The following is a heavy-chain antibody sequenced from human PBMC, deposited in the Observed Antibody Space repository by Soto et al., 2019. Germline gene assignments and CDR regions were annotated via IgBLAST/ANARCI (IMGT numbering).Heavy chain of an antibody. V-gene: IGHV3-23*01. CDR3: AQSPPGGSGWFHYFDY. CDR1: GFTFSSYA. J-gene: IGHJ4*02. CDR2: ISGSGGST. Sequence: GGSLRLSCAASGFTFSSYAMSWVRQAPGKGLEWVSGISGSGGSTSYAGSVKGRFTISRDDSKHTLFLQMNSLRAEDTAVYYCAQSPPGGSGWFHYFDYWGQGTLVTVSS. D-gene: IGHD6-19*01.